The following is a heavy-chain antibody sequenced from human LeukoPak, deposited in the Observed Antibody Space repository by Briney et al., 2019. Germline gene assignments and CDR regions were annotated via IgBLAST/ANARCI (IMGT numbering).Heavy chain of an antibody. V-gene: IGHV3-23*01. D-gene: IGHD2-8*02. CDR2: IGGRGGPRT. Sequence: PGGPLRLSCAASGFTISRYSMAWVRQAPGRGLDWVSTIGGRGGPRTFYADSVKGRFTISRDNSKDTVYLQMDTLGAEDTAVYFCAKEGLLGGYYFDLWGQGTPVTVSS. CDR1: GFTISRYS. CDR3: AKEGLLGGYYFDL. J-gene: IGHJ4*02.